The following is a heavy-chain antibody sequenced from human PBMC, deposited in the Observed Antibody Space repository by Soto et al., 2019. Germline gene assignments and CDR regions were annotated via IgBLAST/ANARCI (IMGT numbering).Heavy chain of an antibody. D-gene: IGHD4-17*01. CDR2: IYYSGNT. V-gene: IGHV4-59*01. J-gene: IGHJ5*02. CDR3: ARDNNSGDSGDWFDP. Sequence: SETLSLTCTVSGGSINSYYWSWIRQPPGKGLEWIGYIYYSGNTNYNPSLKSRVTISVDTSKNHLSLKLSSVTAADTAVYYCARDNNSGDSGDWFDPWGQGTLVTVSS. CDR1: GGSINSYY.